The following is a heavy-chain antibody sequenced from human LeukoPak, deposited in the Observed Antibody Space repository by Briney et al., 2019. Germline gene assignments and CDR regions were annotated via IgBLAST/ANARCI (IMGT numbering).Heavy chain of an antibody. D-gene: IGHD5-12*01. CDR1: GFTFSSYA. J-gene: IGHJ4*02. V-gene: IGHV3-30*04. Sequence: PGGSLRLSCAASGFTFSSYAMHWVRQAPGKGLEWVAVISYDGSNKYYADSVKGRFTISRDNSKNTLYLQMNSLRAEDTAVYYCARGRGGYVGNYFDYWGQGTLVTVSS. CDR2: ISYDGSNK. CDR3: ARGRGGYVGNYFDY.